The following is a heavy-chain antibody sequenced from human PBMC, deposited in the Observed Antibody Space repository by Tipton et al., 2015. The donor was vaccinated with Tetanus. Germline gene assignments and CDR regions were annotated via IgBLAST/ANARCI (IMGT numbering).Heavy chain of an antibody. CDR1: GGLITTGGYS. CDR3: VRGRGLGAYSFGFEY. J-gene: IGHJ4*02. D-gene: IGHD5-12*01. V-gene: IGHV4-30-2*01. Sequence: GLVKPSQTLSLTCTASGGLITTGGYSWGWIRQPPGGQGLEWLGYIYQTDSTYYNPSVRSRLTLSLQRSKNQASLKLISVTAADTAVYYCVRGRGLGAYSFGFEYWGQGALVTVSS. CDR2: IYQTDST.